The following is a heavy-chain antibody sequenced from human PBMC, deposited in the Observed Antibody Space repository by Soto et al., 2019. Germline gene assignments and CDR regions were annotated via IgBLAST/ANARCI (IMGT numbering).Heavy chain of an antibody. J-gene: IGHJ4*02. D-gene: IGHD3-16*01. CDR3: AKSTTDVSRTILDY. Sequence: GGSLGLSFAASGFIFYSYAMTWVRQAPGQWLEWVSSISGRGDNIYNADSVKGRFTISRDNAKDTLYLQMNCLRAEDTAVYYCAKSTTDVSRTILDYWGLGTLVTVSS. CDR2: ISGRGDNI. V-gene: IGHV3-23*01. CDR1: GFIFYSYA.